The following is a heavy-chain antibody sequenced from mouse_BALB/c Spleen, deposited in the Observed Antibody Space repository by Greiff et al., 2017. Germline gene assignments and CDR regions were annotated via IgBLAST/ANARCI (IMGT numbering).Heavy chain of an antibody. CDR1: GYTFTDYA. CDR2: ISTYYGNT. D-gene: IGHD2-10*02. Sequence: QVQLQQSGPELVRPGVSVKISCKGSGYTFTDYAMHWVKQSHAKSLEWIGVISTYYGNTNYNQKFKGKATMTVDKSSSTAYMELARLTSEDSAIYYCARGRGYGNYEYFDVWGAGTTVTVSS. J-gene: IGHJ1*01. CDR3: ARGRGYGNYEYFDV. V-gene: IGHV1-67*01.